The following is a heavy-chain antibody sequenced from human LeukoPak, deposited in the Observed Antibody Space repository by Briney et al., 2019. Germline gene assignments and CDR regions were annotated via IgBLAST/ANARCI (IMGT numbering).Heavy chain of an antibody. J-gene: IGHJ4*02. Sequence: GGSLRLSCSASGFTFSSYAMHWVRQAPGKGLEYVSAISSNGGSTYYADSVKGRFTISRDNSKNTLYLQMSSLRAEDTAVYYCAKGSRSIAVDNLCDYWGQGSLVTVSS. D-gene: IGHD6-19*01. V-gene: IGHV3-64D*06. CDR2: ISSNGGST. CDR1: GFTFSSYA. CDR3: AKGSRSIAVDNLCDY.